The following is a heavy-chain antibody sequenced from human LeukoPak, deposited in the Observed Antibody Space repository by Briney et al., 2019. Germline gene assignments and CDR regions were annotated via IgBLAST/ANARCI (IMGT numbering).Heavy chain of an antibody. CDR2: ISAYNGNT. V-gene: IGHV1-18*01. Sequence: ASVKVSCKASGYTFTSYGISWVRQAPGQGLEWMGWISAYNGNTNYAQKFQGRVTITADKSTSTAYMELSSLRSEDTAVYYCARREMATINGHFHHWGQGTLVTVSS. CDR3: ARREMATINGHFHH. J-gene: IGHJ1*01. D-gene: IGHD5-12*01. CDR1: GYTFTSYG.